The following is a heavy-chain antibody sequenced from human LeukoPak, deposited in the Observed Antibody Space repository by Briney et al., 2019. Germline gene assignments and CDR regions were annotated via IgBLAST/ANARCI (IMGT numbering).Heavy chain of an antibody. V-gene: IGHV4-34*01. CDR1: TASFSAYY. CDR2: IKNGGSP. D-gene: IGHD3-10*01. Sequence: SQTLSLTCPLYTASFSAYYSSWIRPPPGKGREWVGEIKNGGSPNYNPSLKTRVPIPVDTPKNQFSLNLTSVTASDTAVYYCARFPCITMVGVEYWFDPGGQGPLVTLPS. CDR3: ARFPCITMVGVEYWFDP. J-gene: IGHJ5*02.